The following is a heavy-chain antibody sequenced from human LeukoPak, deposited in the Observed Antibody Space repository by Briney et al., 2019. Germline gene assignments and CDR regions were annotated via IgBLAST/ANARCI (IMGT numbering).Heavy chain of an antibody. CDR1: GSSISSYY. V-gene: IGHV4-59*12. CDR2: ISNSGST. D-gene: IGHD3-16*01. J-gene: IGHJ4*02. CDR3: FGKSPRPGFDY. Sequence: SETLSLTCTVSGSSISSYYWSWIRQPPGKGLEWIRYISNSGSTNYNPSLKSRVTISVDTSKNQFSLKLSSVTAADTAVYNCFGKSPRPGFDYWGQGTLVTVSS.